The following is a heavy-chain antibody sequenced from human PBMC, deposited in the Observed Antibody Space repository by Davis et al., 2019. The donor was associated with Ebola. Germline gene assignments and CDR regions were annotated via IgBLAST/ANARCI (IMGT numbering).Heavy chain of an antibody. CDR3: ANTKAYSSGFED. D-gene: IGHD6-25*01. Sequence: GESLKISCAASGFTFRNYNINWVRQAPGKGLEWVSSISCSGTYREYADSVKGRFTISRDNSKNAVYLQMNSLRAEDTAVYYCANTKAYSSGFEDWGQGTAVTVSS. CDR1: GFTFRNYN. J-gene: IGHJ4*02. CDR2: ISCSGTYR. V-gene: IGHV3-21*01.